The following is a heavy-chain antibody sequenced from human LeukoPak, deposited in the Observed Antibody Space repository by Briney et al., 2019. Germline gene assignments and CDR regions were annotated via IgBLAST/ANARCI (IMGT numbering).Heavy chain of an antibody. V-gene: IGHV3-74*01. Sequence: GGSLRLSCAASGFTFSSYSMNWVRQAPGKGLVWVSRINGDGRSTNYADFVKGRFTISRDNAKNTLYLQMNSLRAEDTAVYYCARGIAGAWGFDYWGQGTLVTVSS. CDR3: ARGIAGAWGFDY. CDR2: INGDGRST. D-gene: IGHD6-13*01. CDR1: GFTFSSYS. J-gene: IGHJ4*02.